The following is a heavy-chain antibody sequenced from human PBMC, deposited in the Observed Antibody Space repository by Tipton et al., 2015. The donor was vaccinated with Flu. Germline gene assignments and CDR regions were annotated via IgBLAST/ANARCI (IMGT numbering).Heavy chain of an antibody. J-gene: IGHJ6*02. CDR1: GFTFSSYG. Sequence: SGFTFSSYGMHWVRQAPGKGLEWVAVIWYDGSNKYYADSVKGRFTISRDNSKNTLYLQMNSLRAEDTAVYYCARDSAIGYCSGGSCSQGYYYGMDVWGQGTTVTVSS. CDR3: ARDSAIGYCSGGSCSQGYYYGMDV. V-gene: IGHV3-33*01. D-gene: IGHD2-15*01. CDR2: IWYDGSNK.